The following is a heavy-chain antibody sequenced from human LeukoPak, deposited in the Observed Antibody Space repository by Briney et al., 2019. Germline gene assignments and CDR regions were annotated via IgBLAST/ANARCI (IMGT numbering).Heavy chain of an antibody. Sequence: PGGSLRLSCVASGFTFSSYAVSWVRQAPGKELEWVSAISDSGSGTYHADSVKGRFTISRDNSKNTLYLQMNSLRAEDTAVYYCAKGTPGIAVAGTGYFQHWGQGTLVTVSS. CDR3: AKGTPGIAVAGTGYFQH. CDR1: GFTFSSYA. CDR2: ISDSGSGT. D-gene: IGHD6-19*01. V-gene: IGHV3-23*01. J-gene: IGHJ1*01.